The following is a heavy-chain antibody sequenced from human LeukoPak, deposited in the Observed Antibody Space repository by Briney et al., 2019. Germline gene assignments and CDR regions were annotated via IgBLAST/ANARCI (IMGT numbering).Heavy chain of an antibody. J-gene: IGHJ6*02. D-gene: IGHD3-10*01. Sequence: PGGSLRLSCAASGFTFSRYAMSWLRQAPGKGLEWISSISGGSGSHILYVDSVKGRFTISRDNAKNSLYLQMDSLTAEDTAVYYRAKEFRSPIYGMDVWGQGTTVTVSS. V-gene: IGHV3-21*01. CDR1: GFTFSRYA. CDR2: ISGGSGSHI. CDR3: AKEFRSPIYGMDV.